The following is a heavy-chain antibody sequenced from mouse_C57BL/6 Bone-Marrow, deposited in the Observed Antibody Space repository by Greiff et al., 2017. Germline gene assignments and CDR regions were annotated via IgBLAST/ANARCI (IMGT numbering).Heavy chain of an antibody. CDR3: TRSLIYYGTNY. CDR1: GFNIKDYY. V-gene: IGHV14-2*01. Sequence: EVQLVESGAELVKPGASVKLSCTASGFNIKDYYIHWVKQRTEQGLEWIGRIDPEDGETKYAPKIQDKATITADTSSNTAYLQLSSLTSEDTAVYYCTRSLIYYGTNYWGQGTTLTVSS. D-gene: IGHD1-1*01. J-gene: IGHJ2*01. CDR2: IDPEDGET.